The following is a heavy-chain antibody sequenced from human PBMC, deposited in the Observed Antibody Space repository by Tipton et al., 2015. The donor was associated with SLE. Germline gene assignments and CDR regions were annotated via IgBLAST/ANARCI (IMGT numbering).Heavy chain of an antibody. CDR1: GFTFTNAW. CDR2: IKSKADGGTT. Sequence: GSLRLSCTVSGFTFTNAWMSWVRQAPGKGLEWVGRIKSKADGGTTDYVAPVKGRFTMSRDDSKNTLYLQMNSLKTEDTAVYYCIPRGYSGYWGQGTLVTVSP. CDR3: IPRGYSGY. V-gene: IGHV3-15*01. D-gene: IGHD5-12*01. J-gene: IGHJ4*02.